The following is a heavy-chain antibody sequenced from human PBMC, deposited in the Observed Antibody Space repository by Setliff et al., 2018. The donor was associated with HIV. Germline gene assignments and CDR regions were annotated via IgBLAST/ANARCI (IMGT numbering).Heavy chain of an antibody. Sequence: SETLSLTCTVSGGSFSSGSYYWSWIRQSAGKGLEWIGRIYTSGSTNYNPSLKSRVTISVGTSKNQFSLKLSSVTAADTAVYYCAREGGKLWFGELLYAFDIWGQGTMVTVSS. D-gene: IGHD3-10*01. CDR1: GGSFSSGSYY. V-gene: IGHV4-61*02. CDR2: IYTSGST. J-gene: IGHJ3*02. CDR3: AREGGKLWFGELLYAFDI.